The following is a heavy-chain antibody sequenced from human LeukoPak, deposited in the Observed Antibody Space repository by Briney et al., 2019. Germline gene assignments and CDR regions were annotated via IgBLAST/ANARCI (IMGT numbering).Heavy chain of an antibody. CDR3: ASGYSSSRGDY. V-gene: IGHV3-30-3*01. CDR1: GFTFSSYA. D-gene: IGHD6-13*01. CDR2: ISYDGSNK. J-gene: IGHJ4*02. Sequence: PGGSLRLSCAASGFTFSSYAMHWVRQAPGKGLEWVAVISYDGSNKYYADSVKGRFTISRDNSKNTLYLQMNSLRAEDTAVYYCASGYSSSRGDYWGQGTLVTVSS.